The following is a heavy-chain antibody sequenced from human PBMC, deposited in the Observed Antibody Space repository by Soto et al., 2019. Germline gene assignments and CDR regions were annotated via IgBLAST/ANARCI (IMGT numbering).Heavy chain of an antibody. CDR2: ISGSGGST. V-gene: IGHV3-23*01. CDR1: GFTFSSFA. D-gene: IGHD3-10*01. CDR3: AIWFSGGKGNPPDF. Sequence: GGSLRLSCAASGFTFSSFAMSWVRQAPGKGLDWVSAISGSGGSTYSADSVKGRFTISRDNSKNTLYLQMSSLSAEDTAVYYCAIWFSGGKGNPPDFWGQGSLVTVSS. J-gene: IGHJ4*02.